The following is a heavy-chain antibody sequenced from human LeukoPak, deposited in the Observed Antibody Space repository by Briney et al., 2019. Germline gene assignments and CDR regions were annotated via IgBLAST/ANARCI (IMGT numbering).Heavy chain of an antibody. J-gene: IGHJ5*02. CDR1: GGTFSSYA. CDR3: ARVQQLVTANNWFDP. CDR2: IIPIFGAA. D-gene: IGHD6-6*01. V-gene: IGHV1-69*13. Sequence: SVKVSCKASGGTFSSYAISWVRQAPGQGLEWMGGIIPIFGAANYAQKFQGRVTITADESTSTAYMELSSLRSEDTAVYYCARVQQLVTANNWFDPWGQGTLVTVSS.